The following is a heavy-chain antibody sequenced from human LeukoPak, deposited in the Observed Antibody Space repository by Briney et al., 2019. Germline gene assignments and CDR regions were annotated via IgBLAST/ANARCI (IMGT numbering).Heavy chain of an antibody. CDR2: INHSGST. Sequence: PSETLSLTCTVSGGSISSYYWSWIRQPPGKGLEWIGEINHSGSTNYNPSLKSRVTISVDTSKNQFSLKLSSVTAADTAVYYCARGVTEIAARPNFDYWGQGTLVTVSS. CDR3: ARGVTEIAARPNFDY. V-gene: IGHV4-34*01. D-gene: IGHD6-6*01. CDR1: GGSISSYY. J-gene: IGHJ4*02.